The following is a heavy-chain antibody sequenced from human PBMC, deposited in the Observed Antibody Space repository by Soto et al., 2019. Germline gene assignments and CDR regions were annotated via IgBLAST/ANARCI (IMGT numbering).Heavy chain of an antibody. CDR2: ISWNSGSI. V-gene: IGHV3-9*01. D-gene: IGHD6-13*01. Sequence: LRLSCAASGFTFDDYAMHWVRQAPGKGLEWVSGISWNSGSIGYADSVKGRFTISRDNAKNSLYLQMNSLRAEDTALYYCAKDLSIAAAGSRAFDYWGQGTPVTVSS. J-gene: IGHJ4*02. CDR3: AKDLSIAAAGSRAFDY. CDR1: GFTFDDYA.